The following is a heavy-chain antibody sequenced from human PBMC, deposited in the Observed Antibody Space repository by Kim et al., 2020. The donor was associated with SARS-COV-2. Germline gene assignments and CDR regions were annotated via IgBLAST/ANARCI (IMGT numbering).Heavy chain of an antibody. Sequence: ASVKVSCKASGYTFTSYDINWVLQATGQGLEWMGWMNPNSGNTGYAQKFQGRVTMTRNTSISTAYMELSSLRSEDTAVYYCARAKLGQGYVYYDYYMDVWGKGTTVTVSS. V-gene: IGHV1-8*01. CDR1: GYTFTSYD. CDR2: MNPNSGNT. J-gene: IGHJ6*03. D-gene: IGHD7-27*01. CDR3: ARAKLGQGYVYYDYYMDV.